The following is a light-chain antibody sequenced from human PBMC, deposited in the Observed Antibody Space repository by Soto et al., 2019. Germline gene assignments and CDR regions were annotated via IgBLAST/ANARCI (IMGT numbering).Light chain of an antibody. Sequence: QSALTQPASLSGSLGQSITISCTGTSSDIGAYDYVSWYQQHPGKAPKLMIYKVTSRPSGVSIRFSGSKSGRAASLTISGLQAEDEADYYCSSYSGISHWVFGGGTKLTVL. CDR1: SSDIGAYDY. J-gene: IGLJ3*02. CDR2: KVT. CDR3: SSYSGISHWV. V-gene: IGLV2-14*01.